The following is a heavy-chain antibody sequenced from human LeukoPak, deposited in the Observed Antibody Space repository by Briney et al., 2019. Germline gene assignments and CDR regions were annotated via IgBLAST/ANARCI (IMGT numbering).Heavy chain of an antibody. CDR2: IDHSGSTNYNSGST. Sequence: SETLSLTCAVYGGSFSGYYWSWIRQPPGKGLGWIGEIDHSGSTNYNSGSTNYNPSLKSRVTISVDTSKNQFSLKLSSVTAADTAVYYCARNQRHSSSSLWRFWGQGTLVTVSS. J-gene: IGHJ4*02. CDR1: GGSFSGYY. CDR3: ARNQRHSSSSLWRF. D-gene: IGHD6-6*01. V-gene: IGHV4-34*01.